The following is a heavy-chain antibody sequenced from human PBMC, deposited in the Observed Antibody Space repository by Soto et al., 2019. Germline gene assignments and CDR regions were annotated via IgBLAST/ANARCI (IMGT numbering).Heavy chain of an antibody. V-gene: IGHV1-69*13. Sequence: SVKVSCKASGGTFSSYAISWVRQAPGQGLEWMGGIIPIFGTANYAQKFQGRVTITADESTSTAYMELSSLRSEDTAVYYCARDQGDSYGYPYFDYWGQGTLVTVSS. CDR3: ARDQGDSYGYPYFDY. J-gene: IGHJ4*02. CDR1: GGTFSSYA. D-gene: IGHD5-18*01. CDR2: IIPIFGTA.